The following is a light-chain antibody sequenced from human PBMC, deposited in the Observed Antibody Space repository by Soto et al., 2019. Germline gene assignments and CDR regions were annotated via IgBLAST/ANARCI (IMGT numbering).Light chain of an antibody. Sequence: SYELTQPPAVSVAPGQTARITCGGDNIGSKSVHWYQQKPGQAPVLVVYNYRDRPSGIPERFSDSNSGNTATLTISRVEAGDEADYYCQVWHISRDHVVFGGGTKLTVL. CDR2: NYR. CDR1: NIGSKS. V-gene: IGLV3-21*02. J-gene: IGLJ3*02. CDR3: QVWHISRDHVV.